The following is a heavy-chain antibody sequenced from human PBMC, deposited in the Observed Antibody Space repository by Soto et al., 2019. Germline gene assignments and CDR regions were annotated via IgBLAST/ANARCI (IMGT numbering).Heavy chain of an antibody. V-gene: IGHV1-46*01. J-gene: IGHJ6*02. CDR3: ARTPIGYCTNGVCYTNYYYGMDV. CDR1: GYTFTSYY. D-gene: IGHD2-8*01. CDR2: INPSGGST. Sequence: GASVKVSCKASGYTFTSYYMHWVRQAPGQGLEWVGIINPSGGSTSYAQKFQGRVTMTRDTSTSTVYMELSSLRSEDTAVYYCARTPIGYCTNGVCYTNYYYGMDVWGQGTTVTVSS.